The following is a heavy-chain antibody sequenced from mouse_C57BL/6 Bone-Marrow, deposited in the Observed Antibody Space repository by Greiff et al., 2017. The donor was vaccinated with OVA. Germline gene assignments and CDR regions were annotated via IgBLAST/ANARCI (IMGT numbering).Heavy chain of an antibody. D-gene: IGHD2-14*01. Sequence: EVKLMESGAGLVKPGGSLKLSCAASGFTFSSYAMSWVRQTPEKRLEWVAYISSGGDYIYYADTVKGRFTISRDNARNTLYLQMSSLKSEDTAMYYCTRDAKYEYYYAMDYWGQGTSVTVSS. V-gene: IGHV5-9-1*02. CDR2: ISSGGDYI. CDR1: GFTFSSYA. J-gene: IGHJ4*01. CDR3: TRDAKYEYYYAMDY.